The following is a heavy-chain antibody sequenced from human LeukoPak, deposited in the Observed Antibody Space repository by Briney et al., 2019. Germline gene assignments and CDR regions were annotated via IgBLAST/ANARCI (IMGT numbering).Heavy chain of an antibody. CDR3: ARAAEYYDFWSALFDY. CDR1: GGSISSYY. J-gene: IGHJ4*02. D-gene: IGHD3-3*01. Sequence: SETLSLTCTVSGGSISSYYWSWIRQPPGKGLEWIGYIYYSGSTNYNPSLKSRVTISVDTSKNQFSLKLSSVTAADTAVYYCARAAEYYDFWSALFDYWGQGTLVTVSS. CDR2: IYYSGST. V-gene: IGHV4-59*01.